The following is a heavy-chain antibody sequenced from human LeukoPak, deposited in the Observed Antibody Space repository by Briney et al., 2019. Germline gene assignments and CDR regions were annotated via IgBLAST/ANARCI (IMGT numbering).Heavy chain of an antibody. J-gene: IGHJ4*02. Sequence: SETLSLTCTVSGGSISTFYWSWIRQPPGKGLEWIGYIYHTGSTHLSPSLKSRITMSVDRSKNQFSLKLTSVTAADTAVYYCVRVRGDYSNYFDYWGQGTLVTVSS. CDR1: GGSISTFY. D-gene: IGHD4-11*01. CDR2: IYHTGST. CDR3: VRVRGDYSNYFDY. V-gene: IGHV4-59*12.